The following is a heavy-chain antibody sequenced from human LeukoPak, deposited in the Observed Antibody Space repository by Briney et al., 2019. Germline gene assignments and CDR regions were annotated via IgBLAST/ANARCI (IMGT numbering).Heavy chain of an antibody. V-gene: IGHV1-2*02. CDR3: AKIAAAGTSFDY. D-gene: IGHD6-13*01. CDR1: GYTFTVYY. J-gene: IGHJ4*02. Sequence: ASVTVSFKAAGYTFTVYYMHWVRQAPGQGLEWMGWINPNSGGTNYAQKFQGRVTMTRDTSISTAYMELSRLRSDDTAVYYCAKIAAAGTSFDYWGQGTLVTVSS. CDR2: INPNSGGT.